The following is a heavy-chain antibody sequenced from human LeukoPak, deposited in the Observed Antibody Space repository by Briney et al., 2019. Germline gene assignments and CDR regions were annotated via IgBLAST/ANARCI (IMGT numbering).Heavy chain of an antibody. J-gene: IGHJ3*02. Sequence: SETLSLTCTVSGGSISSADYYWSWIRQPPGKGLEWIGYIYYSGSTNYNPSLKSRVTISVDTSKNQFSLKLSSVTAADTAVYYCARWYYYDSRRGRMAFDIWGQGTMVTVSS. D-gene: IGHD3-22*01. CDR1: GGSISSADYY. V-gene: IGHV4-61*08. CDR2: IYYSGST. CDR3: ARWYYYDSRRGRMAFDI.